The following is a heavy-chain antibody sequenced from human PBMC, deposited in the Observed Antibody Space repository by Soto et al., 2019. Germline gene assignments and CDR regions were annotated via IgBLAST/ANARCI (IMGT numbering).Heavy chain of an antibody. CDR2: ISGGGDTT. CDR1: GFTFNNYA. Sequence: EVQLLESGGGLVQPGGSLRLSCAASGFTFNNYAMTWVRQAPGKGLEWVSAISGGGDTTSYADSVKGRFTVSRDGSTNALYLQMSSLRAEDTALYYCAKGRGGSGSLTPRVDFWGQGTLVNVSS. J-gene: IGHJ4*02. CDR3: AKGRGGSGSLTPRVDF. D-gene: IGHD3-10*01. V-gene: IGHV3-23*01.